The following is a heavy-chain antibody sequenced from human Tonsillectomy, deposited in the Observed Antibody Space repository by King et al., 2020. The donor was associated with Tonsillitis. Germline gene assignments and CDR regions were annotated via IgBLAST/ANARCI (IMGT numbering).Heavy chain of an antibody. Sequence: LQLQESGPGLVKPSETLSLSRTVSVGSISSSSYYWGWIRQPPGKGLERIGSSAYCWTTYYNQFLKSRVTISVDPSKNQFSLKLSSVTAADTAVYYCARHRYHYDSSGPFDYWGQGTLVTVSS. V-gene: IGHV4-39*01. CDR3: ARHRYHYDSSGPFDY. CDR2: SAYCWTT. D-gene: IGHD3-22*01. CDR1: VGSISSSSYY. J-gene: IGHJ4*02.